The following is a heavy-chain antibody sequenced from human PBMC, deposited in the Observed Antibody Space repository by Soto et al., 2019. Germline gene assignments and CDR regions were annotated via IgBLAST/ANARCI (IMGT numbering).Heavy chain of an antibody. D-gene: IGHD2-2*01. CDR1: GGTFSTYT. Sequence: QVHLEQSGAEVKKPGSSVKVSCKAAGGTFSTYTLIWVRQAPGHGLEWMGRIIPMLTVTNSAQKFQGRVTLTGDKSTSTALMELTSLTSDDTSLDYCSLGSWSAETFDVWGQGTMVTVSS. CDR3: SLGSWSAETFDV. V-gene: IGHV1-69*02. CDR2: IIPMLTVT. J-gene: IGHJ3*01.